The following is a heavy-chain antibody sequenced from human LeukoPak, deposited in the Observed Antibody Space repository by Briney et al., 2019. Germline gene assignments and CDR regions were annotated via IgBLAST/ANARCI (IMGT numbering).Heavy chain of an antibody. CDR1: GFTFSSYG. CDR2: IRYDGGNK. D-gene: IGHD2-2*01. CDR3: ANSVLGCSSTSCPAYFDY. V-gene: IGHV3-30*02. Sequence: GGSLRLSCAASGFTFSSYGIHWVRQAPGKGLEWVAFIRYDGGNKYYADSVQGRFTISRDNSKNTLYLQMNSLRAEDTAVYYCANSVLGCSSTSCPAYFDYWGQGTLVTVSS. J-gene: IGHJ4*02.